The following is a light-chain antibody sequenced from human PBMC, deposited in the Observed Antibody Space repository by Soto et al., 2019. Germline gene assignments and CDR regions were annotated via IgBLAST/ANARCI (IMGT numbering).Light chain of an antibody. J-gene: IGKJ5*01. CDR2: GAS. Sequence: TVLTQSPGTLSVSPGERASLSCRASQSVSINLAWYQQKPGQAPRLLIYGASTRATGIPARFSGSGSGTEFTLTISSLEPEDFAVYYCQQRSNWPPITFGQGTRLEIK. V-gene: IGKV3-15*01. CDR3: QQRSNWPPIT. CDR1: QSVSIN.